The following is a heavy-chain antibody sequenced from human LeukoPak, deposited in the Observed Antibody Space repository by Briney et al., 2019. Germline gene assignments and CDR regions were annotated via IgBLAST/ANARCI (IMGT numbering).Heavy chain of an antibody. J-gene: IGHJ4*02. D-gene: IGHD3-16*01. CDR3: ARALTLVRGTTDY. V-gene: IGHV3-21*01. Sequence: GGSLRLSCTTSGFLFSGYPMIWVRQAPGKGLEWAASITNTGKYVYYGDAVKGRFTVSRDNGKDSMYLHLTSLRVEDTAMYYCARALTLVRGTTDYWGQGTLVAVSS. CDR1: GFLFSGYP. CDR2: ITNTGKYV.